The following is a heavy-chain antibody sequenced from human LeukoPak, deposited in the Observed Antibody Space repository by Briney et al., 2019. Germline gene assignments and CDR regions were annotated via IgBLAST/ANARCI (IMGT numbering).Heavy chain of an antibody. J-gene: IGHJ4*02. CDR2: IYYSGST. CDR1: GGSISSYY. V-gene: IGHV4-59*01. D-gene: IGHD3-22*01. CDR3: ARERYYDSSGYFYY. Sequence: SETLSLTCTVSGGSISSYYLSWLRQPPGKGLEWIGYIYYSGSTNYNPSLKSRVTISVDTSKNQFSLKLNLVTAADTAVYYGARERYYDSSGYFYYSGQGTLVTVSS.